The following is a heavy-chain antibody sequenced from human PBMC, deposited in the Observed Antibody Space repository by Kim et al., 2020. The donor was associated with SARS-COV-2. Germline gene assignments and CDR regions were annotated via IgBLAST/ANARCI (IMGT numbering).Heavy chain of an antibody. V-gene: IGHV4-34*01. CDR1: GGSFSGYY. D-gene: IGHD6-13*01. CDR3: ARWWHSSSWYVIDY. J-gene: IGHJ4*02. Sequence: SETLSLTCAVYGGSFSGYYWSWIRQPPGKGLEWIGEINHSGSTNYNPSLKSRVTISVDTSKNQFSLKLSSVTAADTAVYYCARWWHSSSWYVIDYWGQGTLFTVSS. CDR2: INHSGST.